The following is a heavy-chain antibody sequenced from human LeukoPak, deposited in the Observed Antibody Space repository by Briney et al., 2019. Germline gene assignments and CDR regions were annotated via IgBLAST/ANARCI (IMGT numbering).Heavy chain of an antibody. V-gene: IGHV4-34*01. D-gene: IGHD2-2*01. Sequence: PSETLSLTCAVYGGSFSGYYWSWIRQPPGKGLEWIGEINHSGSTNYNPSLKSRVTISVDTSKNQFSLKLSSVTAADTAAYYCARGRKIVVVPAATYWYFDLWGRGTLVTVSS. J-gene: IGHJ2*01. CDR3: ARGRKIVVVPAATYWYFDL. CDR2: INHSGST. CDR1: GGSFSGYY.